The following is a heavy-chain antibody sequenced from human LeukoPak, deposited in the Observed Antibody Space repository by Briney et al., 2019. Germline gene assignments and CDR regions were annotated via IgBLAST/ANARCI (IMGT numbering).Heavy chain of an antibody. CDR2: IGWDDDK. Sequence: SSPTLVNPTQTLTLTCTFSGFSLSTSGMRVSWIRQPPGKALEWLARIGWDDDKFYSTSLKTRLTISKDTSKNQVVLTMTNMDPVDTATYYCARTPYCGGDCYVDYWGQGTLVTVSS. V-gene: IGHV2-70*04. D-gene: IGHD2-21*02. CDR1: GFSLSTSGMR. J-gene: IGHJ4*02. CDR3: ARTPYCGGDCYVDY.